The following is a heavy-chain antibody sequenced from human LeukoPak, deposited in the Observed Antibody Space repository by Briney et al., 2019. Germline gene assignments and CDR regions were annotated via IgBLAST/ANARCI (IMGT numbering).Heavy chain of an antibody. J-gene: IGHJ4*02. V-gene: IGHV3-73*01. CDR1: GFTFSVSA. Sequence: GGSLRLSCAAPGFTFSVSAMHWVRQASGKGLEWVGRIRSKANRYATAYAASVKGRFTISRDDSKNTAYLQMNSLETEDTAVYYCTTLVDYWGQGTLVTVSS. CDR2: IRSKANRYAT. CDR3: TTLVDY.